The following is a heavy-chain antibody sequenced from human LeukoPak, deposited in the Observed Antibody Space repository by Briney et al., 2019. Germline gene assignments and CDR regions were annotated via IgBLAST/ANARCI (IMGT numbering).Heavy chain of an antibody. Sequence: GGSLRLSCAASGFTFSSYAMHWVRQAPGKELEWVAVISYDGSNKYYADSVKGRFTISRDNSKNTLYLQMNSLRAEDTAVYYCALQDIVVVVAANNIGYWGQGTLVTVSS. D-gene: IGHD2-15*01. CDR2: ISYDGSNK. CDR1: GFTFSSYA. V-gene: IGHV3-30-3*01. CDR3: ALQDIVVVVAANNIGY. J-gene: IGHJ4*02.